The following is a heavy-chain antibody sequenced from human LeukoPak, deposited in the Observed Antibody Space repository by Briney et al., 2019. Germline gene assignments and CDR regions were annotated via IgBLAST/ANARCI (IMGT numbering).Heavy chain of an antibody. J-gene: IGHJ6*03. V-gene: IGHV4-59*01. CDR3: ARGEYSSSSRYYYMDV. Sequence: PSETLSLTCTVSGGSISSYYWSWIRQPPGKGLEWIGYIYYSGSTNYNPSLKSRVTISVDTSKNQFSLKLSSVTAADTAVYYCARGEYSSSSRYYYMDVWGKGTTVTVSS. CDR2: IYYSGST. CDR1: GGSISSYY. D-gene: IGHD6-6*01.